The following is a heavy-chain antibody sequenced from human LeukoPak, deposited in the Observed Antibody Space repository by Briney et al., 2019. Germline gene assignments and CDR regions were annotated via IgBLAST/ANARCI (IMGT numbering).Heavy chain of an antibody. CDR1: GLRFSGYG. J-gene: IGHJ4*02. CDR2: ISSSGAT. V-gene: IGHV3-48*02. D-gene: IGHD1-26*01. Sequence: GGSLRLSRAASGLRFSGYGMNWGRQAPGKGLEWASFISSSGATSYADSVKGRFTISRDNAKNSLFLQMNSLRDEDTAVYYCASGPLGWSDYWGQGALVTVSS. CDR3: ASGPLGWSDY.